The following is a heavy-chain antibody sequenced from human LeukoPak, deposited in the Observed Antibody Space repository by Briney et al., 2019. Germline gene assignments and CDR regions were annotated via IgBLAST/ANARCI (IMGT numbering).Heavy chain of an antibody. CDR1: GLTFSSYS. J-gene: IGHJ4*02. V-gene: IGHV3-21*01. CDR2: ISSSSSYI. CDR3: ARESYGSGSYYNRGPPDY. D-gene: IGHD3-10*01. Sequence: PGGSLRLTCAASGLTFSSYSMNWVRQPPGKGLEWVSSISSSSSYIYYPASVKGRFTISRDNAKNSLYLQMNSLRAEDTAVYYCARESYGSGSYYNRGPPDYWGQGTLVTVSS.